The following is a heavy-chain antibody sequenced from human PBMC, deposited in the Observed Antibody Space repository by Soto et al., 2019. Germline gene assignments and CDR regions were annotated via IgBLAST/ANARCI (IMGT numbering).Heavy chain of an antibody. CDR2: ISYDGSNK. V-gene: IGHV3-30-3*01. CDR3: ARGGYCSGGSCYQNYYYYGMDV. D-gene: IGHD2-15*01. CDR1: GFTFSSYA. J-gene: IGHJ6*02. Sequence: GGSLRLSCAASGFTFSSYAMHWVRQAPGKGLEWVAVISYDGSNKYYADSVKGRFTISRDNSKNTLYLQMNSLRAEDTAVYYCARGGYCSGGSCYQNYYYYGMDVWGQGTTVTVSS.